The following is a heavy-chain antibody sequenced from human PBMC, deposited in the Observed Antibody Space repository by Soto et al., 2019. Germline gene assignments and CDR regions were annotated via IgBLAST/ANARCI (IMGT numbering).Heavy chain of an antibody. Sequence: EVQLLESGGGLVQPGGSLRLSCAASGLTFSIYAMRWVRQAPGKGMEWVSAISGSGGSTYYADSVKGRFNSSRDNSKNALYLQMNGLRAEDTAVYYCAKDFTRTYYDFWSGYTFDYWGQVTLVTVS. J-gene: IGHJ4*02. V-gene: IGHV3-23*01. CDR3: AKDFTRTYYDFWSGYTFDY. D-gene: IGHD3-3*01. CDR1: GLTFSIYA. CDR2: ISGSGGST.